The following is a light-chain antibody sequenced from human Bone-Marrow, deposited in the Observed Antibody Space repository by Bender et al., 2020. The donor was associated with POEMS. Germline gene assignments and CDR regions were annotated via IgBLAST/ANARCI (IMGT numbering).Light chain of an antibody. V-gene: IGLV1-40*01. Sequence: LTQPPSVSVSPGQTATITCTGSSSNTGSGYDINWYQHLPGTAPKLLIYGYNNRPSGVPDRFSGSKSGTSASLAITGLQAEDEGDYYCQSYDNSLGGWVFGGGTKLTVL. CDR3: QSYDNSLGGWV. CDR1: SSNTGSGYD. J-gene: IGLJ3*02. CDR2: GYN.